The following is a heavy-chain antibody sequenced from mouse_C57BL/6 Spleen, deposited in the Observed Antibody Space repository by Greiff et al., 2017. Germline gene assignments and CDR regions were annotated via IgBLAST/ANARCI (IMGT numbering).Heavy chain of an antibody. CDR1: GYTFTSYW. CDR3: ARAHYYGSSYGYFDD. Sequence: QVQLQQPGAELVKPGASVKMSCKASGYTFTSYWITWVKQRPGPGLEWIGDIYPGSGSPNSNEKFKSKATLTVEASSSKAYRQLSSLTSEDAAVYYCARAHYYGSSYGYFDDWGQGTTLTVAS. D-gene: IGHD1-1*01. V-gene: IGHV1-55*01. CDR2: IYPGSGSP. J-gene: IGHJ2*01.